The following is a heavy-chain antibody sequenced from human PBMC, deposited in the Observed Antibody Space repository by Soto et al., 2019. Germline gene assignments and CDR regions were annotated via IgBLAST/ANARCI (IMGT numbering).Heavy chain of an antibody. D-gene: IGHD3-9*01. CDR1: GFTFSSYW. V-gene: IGHV3-7*01. J-gene: IGHJ6*03. Sequence: GGSLRLSCAASGFTFSSYWMSWVRQAPGKGLEWVANIKQDGSEKYYEDSVKDRVTISRDKARNSLYLQKNSRRAEDTAVYYCARDLNYDILTGYKEPYYYYMDVWGKGTTVTVSS. CDR2: IKQDGSEK. CDR3: ARDLNYDILTGYKEPYYYYMDV.